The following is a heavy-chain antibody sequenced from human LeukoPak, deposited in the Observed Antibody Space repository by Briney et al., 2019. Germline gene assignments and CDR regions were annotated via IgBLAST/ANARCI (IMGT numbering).Heavy chain of an antibody. Sequence: GGSLRLSCTASGFTFSSYAMNWVRQAPGKGLEWVSGIGAGGTFTYYADSVKGRFTISRDNSKNTLYLQMNSPRAEDTALYYSARAPFYYDSSGYPYFDGWGQGTLVTVSS. J-gene: IGHJ4*02. V-gene: IGHV3-23*01. CDR3: ARAPFYYDSSGYPYFDG. D-gene: IGHD3-22*01. CDR1: GFTFSSYA. CDR2: IGAGGTFT.